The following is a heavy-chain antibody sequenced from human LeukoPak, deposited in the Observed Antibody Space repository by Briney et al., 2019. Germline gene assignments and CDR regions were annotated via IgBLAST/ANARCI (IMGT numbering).Heavy chain of an antibody. CDR2: IYYSGST. Sequence: SETLSLTCTVSGGSISSSSYYWGWIRQPPGKGLEWIGSIYYSGSTYYNPSLKSRVTISVDTSRNQFSLNLSSVTAADTAVYYCARAPGVPAAANFEYYFDYWGQGTLVTVSS. V-gene: IGHV4-39*07. D-gene: IGHD2-2*01. CDR3: ARAPGVPAAANFEYYFDY. CDR1: GGSISSSSYY. J-gene: IGHJ4*02.